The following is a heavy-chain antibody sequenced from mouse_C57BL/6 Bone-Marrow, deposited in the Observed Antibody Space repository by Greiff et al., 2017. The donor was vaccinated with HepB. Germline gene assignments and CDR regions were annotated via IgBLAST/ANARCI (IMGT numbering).Heavy chain of an antibody. CDR1: GFTFCDYG. Sequence: EVKVPESGGGLVKPGGALKLSCAASGFTFCDYGMHWVRQAPEKGLEWVAYISSGSSTIYYADTVKGRFTISRDNAKNTLFLQMTSLRSEDTAMYYCARDYYGSSYWYFDVWGTGTTVTVSS. CDR2: ISSGSSTI. D-gene: IGHD1-1*01. CDR3: ARDYYGSSYWYFDV. V-gene: IGHV5-17*01. J-gene: IGHJ1*03.